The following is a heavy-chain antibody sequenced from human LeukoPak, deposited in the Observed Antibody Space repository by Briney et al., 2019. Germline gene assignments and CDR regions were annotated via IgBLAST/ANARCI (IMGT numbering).Heavy chain of an antibody. J-gene: IGHJ6*04. V-gene: IGHV3-7*01. Sequence: GGSLRLSCAASGFTFSRYWMSWVRQAPGKGLEWVANMNQDGSEKFYVDSVKGRFTISRDNAKNSLYLQMNSLRAEDTAVYYCAELGITMIGGVWGKGTTVTISS. CDR2: MNQDGSEK. CDR3: AELGITMIGGV. CDR1: GFTFSRYW. D-gene: IGHD3-10*02.